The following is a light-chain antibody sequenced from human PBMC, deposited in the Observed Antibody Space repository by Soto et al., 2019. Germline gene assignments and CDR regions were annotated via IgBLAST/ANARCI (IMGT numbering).Light chain of an antibody. V-gene: IGKV3-15*01. Sequence: EIVMRQSPATLSVSPGERATLSCRASQSVSSNLAWYQQKPGQAPRLLIYGASTRATGIPARFSGSGSGTEFTLTISSLQSEDFAVYYCQQYNNWPPVTFGPGTKVDIK. CDR3: QQYNNWPPVT. CDR2: GAS. J-gene: IGKJ3*01. CDR1: QSVSSN.